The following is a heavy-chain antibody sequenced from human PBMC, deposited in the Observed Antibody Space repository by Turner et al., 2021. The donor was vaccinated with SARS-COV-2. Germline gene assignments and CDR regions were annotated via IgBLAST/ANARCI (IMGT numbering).Heavy chain of an antibody. CDR3: VRTLIVITLPPGTFDL. CDR2: VYQSGNA. V-gene: IGHV4-31*03. D-gene: IGHD1-26*01. J-gene: IGHJ3*01. CDR1: GGSVNGRDYY. Sequence: QVQLQESGPGLVKPSQTLSLTCTVAGGSVNGRDYYWGWIRQLPGKGLEWLGYVYQSGNAYSNPSLQDRLTLSVDTSMNQFSLTLSSVTVADTAVYYCVRTLIVITLPPGTFDLWGQGTVVTVSS.